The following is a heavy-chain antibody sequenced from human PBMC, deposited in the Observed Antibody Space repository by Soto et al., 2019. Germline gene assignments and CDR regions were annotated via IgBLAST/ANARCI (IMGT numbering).Heavy chain of an antibody. J-gene: IGHJ5*02. CDR2: FYYSGST. D-gene: IGHD6-13*01. CDR1: GDSISRGFHY. CDR3: ARYSSSPNWFDP. Sequence: QVQLQEAGPGLVKPSQTLSLTCSVSGDSISRGFHYWSWIRQPPGKGLEWIGHFYYSGSTFYNPSLKSRVAISVDTSKNQFSLKLNSITAADTAVYYCARYSSSPNWFDPWGQGTLVTVSS. V-gene: IGHV4-31*03.